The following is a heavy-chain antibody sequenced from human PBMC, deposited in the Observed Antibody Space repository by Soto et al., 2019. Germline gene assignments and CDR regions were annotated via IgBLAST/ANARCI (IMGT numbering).Heavy chain of an antibody. CDR1: GGSIGSGAYY. CDR3: ARSNYADGYYYGMDV. J-gene: IGHJ6*02. CDR2: IHHSGPT. V-gene: IGHV4-31*03. Sequence: QVQLQESGPGLVKPSQTLSLTCSVSGGSIGSGAYYWSWIRQFPGKGLEWIGYIHHSGPTLYTAALKSRIAMSLDPSKNQFPLKLSSVTAADTALYACARSNYADGYYYGMDVWGQGTTVSVSS. D-gene: IGHD4-4*01.